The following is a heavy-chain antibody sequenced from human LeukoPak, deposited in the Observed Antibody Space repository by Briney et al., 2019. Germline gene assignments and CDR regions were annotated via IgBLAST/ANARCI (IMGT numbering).Heavy chain of an antibody. CDR1: GYTFTGYY. CDR2: INPNSGGT. J-gene: IGHJ5*02. Sequence: ASVTVSCKASGYTFTGYYMHWVRQAPGQGLEWMGWINPNSGGTNYAQKFQGRVTMTRDTSISTAYMELSRLRSDDTAVYYCALIVVVATNPYNWFDPWGQGTLVTVSS. D-gene: IGHD2-15*01. V-gene: IGHV1-2*02. CDR3: ALIVVVATNPYNWFDP.